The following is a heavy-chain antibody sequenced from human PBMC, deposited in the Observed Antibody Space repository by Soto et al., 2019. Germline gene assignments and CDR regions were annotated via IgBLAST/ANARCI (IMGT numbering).Heavy chain of an antibody. CDR3: AKDRDSSGWYFDY. Sequence: EVQLLESGGGLVQPGGSLRLSCTASGFTFSSYAMGWVRQSPGKGLEWVSAISGSGISTYYADSVKGRFTISRDNSKNTLYLQVNSLRAEDTAVYHCAKDRDSSGWYFDYWGQGTLVTVSS. CDR2: ISGSGIST. J-gene: IGHJ4*02. V-gene: IGHV3-23*01. D-gene: IGHD6-19*01. CDR1: GFTFSSYA.